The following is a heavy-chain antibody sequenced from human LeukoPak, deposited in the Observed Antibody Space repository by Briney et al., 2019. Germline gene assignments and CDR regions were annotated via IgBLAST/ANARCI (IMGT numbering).Heavy chain of an antibody. D-gene: IGHD4-17*01. Sequence: GGSLRLSCAASGFTFNSYAMSWVRQASGKGLEWVSTVTGSGSATYHADSVKGRFIISRDNSKNTLYLQMNSLRADDTALYYCAKAMSTVMGGTDYWGQGTLVTVSS. J-gene: IGHJ4*02. V-gene: IGHV3-23*01. CDR1: GFTFNSYA. CDR2: VTGSGSAT. CDR3: AKAMSTVMGGTDY.